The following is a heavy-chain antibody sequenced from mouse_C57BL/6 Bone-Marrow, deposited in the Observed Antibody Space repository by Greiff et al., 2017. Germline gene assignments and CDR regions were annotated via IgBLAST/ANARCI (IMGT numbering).Heavy chain of an antibody. V-gene: IGHV3-6*01. Sequence: VQLQQSGPGLVKPSQSLSLTCSVTGYSITSGYYWNWIRQFPGNKLEWMGYISYDGSNNYNPSLKNRISITRDTSKNQFFLKLNSVTTEDTATYYFARGQRGFAYWGQGTLVTVSA. CDR1: GYSITSGYY. D-gene: IGHD3-3*01. CDR2: ISYDGSN. J-gene: IGHJ3*01. CDR3: ARGQRGFAY.